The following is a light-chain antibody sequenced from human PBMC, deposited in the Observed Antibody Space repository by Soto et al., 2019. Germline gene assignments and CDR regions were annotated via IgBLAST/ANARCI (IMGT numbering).Light chain of an antibody. J-gene: IGKJ2*01. CDR1: QSLIHSDGHTY. CDR3: MQGTYWPYT. V-gene: IGKV2-30*02. CDR2: KVS. Sequence: DVVLTQSPRSLSVTLGQPASISCRSSQSLIHSDGHTYLNWFQQRPGQSPRRLIYKVSNWDSGVPDIFSGSGSGTDFTLKISRVEAEDVGIYYCMQGTYWPYTFGQGTMLDI.